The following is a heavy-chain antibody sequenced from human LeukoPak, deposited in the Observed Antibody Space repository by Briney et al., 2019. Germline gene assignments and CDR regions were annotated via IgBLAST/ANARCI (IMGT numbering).Heavy chain of an antibody. J-gene: IGHJ4*02. V-gene: IGHV4-39*01. CDR2: INHSGST. Sequence: SETLSLTCTVSGGSISSSSYYWSWIRQPPGKGLEWIGEINHSGSTNYNPSLKSRVTISVDTSKNQFSLKLSSVTAADTAVYYCARHPDKEVGDKSFDYWGQGTLVTVSS. D-gene: IGHD1-26*01. CDR3: ARHPDKEVGDKSFDY. CDR1: GGSISSSSYY.